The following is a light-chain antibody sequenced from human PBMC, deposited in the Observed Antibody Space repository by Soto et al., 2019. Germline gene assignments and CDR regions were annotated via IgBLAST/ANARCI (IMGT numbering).Light chain of an antibody. Sequence: EIVLTQSPGPLSLSPGERATLSCRASQSVSSSYLTWYQQKPGQAPRLLIYGASGRATGIPDRCSGSGSGTDFTLTISRLEPEDFAVYYCQQYGYSLFTFGPGTKVDIK. CDR2: GAS. CDR3: QQYGYSLFT. CDR1: QSVSSSY. V-gene: IGKV3-20*01. J-gene: IGKJ3*01.